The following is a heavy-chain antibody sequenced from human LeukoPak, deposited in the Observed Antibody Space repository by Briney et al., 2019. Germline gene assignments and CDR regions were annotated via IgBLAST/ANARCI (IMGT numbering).Heavy chain of an antibody. J-gene: IGHJ5*02. V-gene: IGHV4-59*01. CDR2: IYYSGST. D-gene: IGHD3-10*01. CDR3: ARVRGVIQGFDP. Sequence: PSETLSLTCTVSGGSISSYYWSWIRQPPGKGLEWIGYIYYSGSTNYNPSLKSRVTISVDTSKNQFSLKLSSVTAADTAVYYCARVRGVIQGFDPWGQGTLVTVSS. CDR1: GGSISSYY.